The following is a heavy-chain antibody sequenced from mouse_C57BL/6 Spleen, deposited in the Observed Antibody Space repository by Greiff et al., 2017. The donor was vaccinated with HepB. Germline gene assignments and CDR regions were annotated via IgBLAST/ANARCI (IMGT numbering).Heavy chain of an antibody. D-gene: IGHD1-1*01. CDR1: GYTFTDYE. J-gene: IGHJ2*01. CDR3: TRSGYHGSSYGY. V-gene: IGHV1-15*01. CDR2: IDPETGGT. Sequence: QVQLQQSGAELVRPGASVTLSCKASGYTFTDYEMHWVKQTPVHGLEWIGAIDPETGGTAYNQKFKGKAILTADKSSSTAYMELRSLTSEDSAVYYCTRSGYHGSSYGYWGQGTTLTVSS.